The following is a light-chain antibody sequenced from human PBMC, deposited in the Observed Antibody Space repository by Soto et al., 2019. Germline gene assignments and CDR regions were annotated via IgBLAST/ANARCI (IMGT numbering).Light chain of an antibody. CDR3: SSYRCSSTFVV. J-gene: IGLJ2*01. Sequence: QSALTQPASVSGSPGQSITISCTGTSSDVGGYNYVSWYQQHPGKAPKLMIYDVTNRPSGVSKRFSGSKSGNTASLTISGVQAEEEADYYCSSYRCSSTFVVFGGGTKVTVL. CDR1: SSDVGGYNY. V-gene: IGLV2-14*01. CDR2: DVT.